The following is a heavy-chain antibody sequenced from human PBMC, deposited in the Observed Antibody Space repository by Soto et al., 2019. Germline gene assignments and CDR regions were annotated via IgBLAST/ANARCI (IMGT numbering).Heavy chain of an antibody. CDR3: ARAPPFCHYDDY. Sequence: QVQLQESGPGLVKPSGTLSLTCAVSGGSISSSNWWSWVRQPPGKGLEWIGEIYHSGSTNYNPSRTSRVTISVDKSKNQFSLKLSSVTAADAAVYYCARAPPFCHYDDYWGQGTLVTVSS. D-gene: IGHD3-3*01. CDR2: IYHSGST. J-gene: IGHJ4*02. V-gene: IGHV4-4*02. CDR1: GGSISSSNW.